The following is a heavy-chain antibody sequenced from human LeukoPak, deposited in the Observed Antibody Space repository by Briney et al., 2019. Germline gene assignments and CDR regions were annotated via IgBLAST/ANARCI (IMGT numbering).Heavy chain of an antibody. D-gene: IGHD3-10*01. CDR1: GFTFSSYG. CDR2: ISYDGSNK. V-gene: IGHV3-30*18. Sequence: GGSPRLSCAASGFTFSSYGMHWVRQAPGKGLEWVAVISYDGSNKYYADSVKGRFTISRDNSKNTLYLQMNSLRAEDTAVCYCAKDGLTRAFDIWGQGTMVTVSS. J-gene: IGHJ3*02. CDR3: AKDGLTRAFDI.